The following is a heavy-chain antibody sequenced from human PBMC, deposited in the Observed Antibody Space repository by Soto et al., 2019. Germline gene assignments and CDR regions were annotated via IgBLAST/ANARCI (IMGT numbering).Heavy chain of an antibody. CDR1: GFTFSSYW. Sequence: LSLSCAASGFTFSSYWMHWVRQAPGKGLVWVSRINSDGSSTSYADSVKGRFTISRDNAKNTLYLQMNSLRAEDTAVYYCARYSQYYYYYYGMDVWGQGTTVTVSS. CDR3: ARYSQYYYYYYGMDV. CDR2: INSDGSST. V-gene: IGHV3-74*01. J-gene: IGHJ6*02. D-gene: IGHD5-12*01.